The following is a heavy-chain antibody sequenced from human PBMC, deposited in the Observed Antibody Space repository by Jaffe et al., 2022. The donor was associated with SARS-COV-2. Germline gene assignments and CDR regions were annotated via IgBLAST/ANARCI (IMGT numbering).Heavy chain of an antibody. J-gene: IGHJ4*02. Sequence: QVQLVESGGGVVQPGRSLRLSCAASGFTFSSYGMHWVRQAPGKGLEWVAVISYDGSNKYYADSVKGRFTISRDNSKNTLYLQMNSLRAEDTAVYYCAKDDSQWLAPFSLDYWGQGTLVTVSS. CDR2: ISYDGSNK. D-gene: IGHD6-19*01. CDR1: GFTFSSYG. CDR3: AKDDSQWLAPFSLDY. V-gene: IGHV3-30*18.